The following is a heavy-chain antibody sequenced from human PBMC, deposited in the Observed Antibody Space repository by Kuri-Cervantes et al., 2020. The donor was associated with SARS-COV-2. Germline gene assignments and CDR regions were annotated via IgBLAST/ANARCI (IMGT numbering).Heavy chain of an antibody. CDR3: ARLRSLGYCTSGVCSPNFFDF. V-gene: IGHV1-69*13. D-gene: IGHD2-8*01. CDR2: IIPIFGTA. Sequence: SVKVSCKASGGTFSSYAISWVRQAPGQGLEWMGRIIPIFGTANYAQKFQGRVTITADESTNTAYMELSSLRSEDTAVYSCARLRSLGYCTSGVCSPNFFDFWGQGTMVTVSS. J-gene: IGHJ3*01. CDR1: GGTFSSYA.